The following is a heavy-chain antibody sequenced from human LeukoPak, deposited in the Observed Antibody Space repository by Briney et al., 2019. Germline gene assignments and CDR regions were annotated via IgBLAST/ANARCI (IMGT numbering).Heavy chain of an antibody. CDR2: IYYSGST. CDR1: GGSISSGGYY. D-gene: IGHD3-9*01. V-gene: IGHV4-31*03. Sequence: PSETLSLTCTVSGGSISSGGYYWSWIRQHPGKGLEWIGYIYYSGSTYYNPSLKSRVTISVDTSKNQFSLKLSSVTAADTAVYYCARERLDYDILTGYYKSRGLTDYWGQGTLVTISS. J-gene: IGHJ4*02. CDR3: ARERLDYDILTGYYKSRGLTDY.